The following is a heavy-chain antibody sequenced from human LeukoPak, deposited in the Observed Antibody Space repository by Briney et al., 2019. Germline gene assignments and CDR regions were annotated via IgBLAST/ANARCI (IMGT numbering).Heavy chain of an antibody. D-gene: IGHD2-2*01. V-gene: IGHV4-59*08. CDR3: ARHPASKREYFQH. Sequence: SETLSLTCTVSGGSISSYYWSWIRQPPGKGLEWIGYIYYSGSTSYNPSLKSRVTISVDASKNQFSLKLTSVTAADTAVYYCARHPASKREYFQHWGQGTLVTVSS. CDR1: GGSISSYY. J-gene: IGHJ1*01. CDR2: IYYSGST.